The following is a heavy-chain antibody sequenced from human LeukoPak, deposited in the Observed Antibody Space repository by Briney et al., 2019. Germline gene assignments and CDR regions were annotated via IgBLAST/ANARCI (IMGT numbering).Heavy chain of an antibody. CDR3: ARIRVSQLERRGPKTDYYYYGMDV. J-gene: IGHJ6*02. D-gene: IGHD1-1*01. CDR1: GYTFTSYG. Sequence: ASVKVSCKASGYTFTSYGISWVRQAPGQGLEWMGWISAYNGNTNYAQKLQGGVTMTTDTSTSTAYMELRSLRSDDTAVYYCARIRVSQLERRGPKTDYYYYGMDVWGQGTTVTVSS. V-gene: IGHV1-18*01. CDR2: ISAYNGNT.